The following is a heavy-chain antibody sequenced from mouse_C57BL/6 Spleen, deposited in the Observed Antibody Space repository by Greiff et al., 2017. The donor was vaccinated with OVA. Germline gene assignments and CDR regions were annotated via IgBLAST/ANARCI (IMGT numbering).Heavy chain of an antibody. Sequence: EVKLMESGPGLVKPSQSLSLTCSVTGYSITSGYYWNWIRQFPGNKLEWMGYISYDGSNNYNPSLKNRISITRDTSKNQFFLKLNSVTTEDTATYYCARDLGFGDYFDYWGQGTTLTVSS. CDR1: GYSITSGYY. V-gene: IGHV3-6*01. CDR2: ISYDGSN. CDR3: ARDLGFGDYFDY. D-gene: IGHD4-1*01. J-gene: IGHJ2*01.